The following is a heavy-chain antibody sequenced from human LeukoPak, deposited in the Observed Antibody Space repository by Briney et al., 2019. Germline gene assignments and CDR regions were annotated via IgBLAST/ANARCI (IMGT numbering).Heavy chain of an antibody. D-gene: IGHD6-19*01. CDR3: AKDKYSSGWYPSY. Sequence: PGRSLSLSCAASGFTFSTYAMHWVRQAPGKGLEWVAVISYDGNNKYYADSVKGRFTISRDNSKNTLYLQMNSLRAEDTAVYYCAKDKYSSGWYPSYWGQGTLVTVSS. CDR1: GFTFSTYA. J-gene: IGHJ4*02. V-gene: IGHV3-30*18. CDR2: ISYDGNNK.